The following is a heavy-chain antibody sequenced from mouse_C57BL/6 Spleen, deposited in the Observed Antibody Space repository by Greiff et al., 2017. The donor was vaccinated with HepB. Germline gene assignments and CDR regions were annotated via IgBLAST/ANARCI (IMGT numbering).Heavy chain of an antibody. D-gene: IGHD1-1*01. CDR3: ARNDYGSSPGDY. Sequence: VQLQQSGPELVKPGASVKISCKASGYTFTDYYMNWVKQSHGKSLEWIGDINPNNGGTSYNQKFKGKATLTVDKSSSTAYMELRSLTSEDSAVYYCARNDYGSSPGDYWGQGTTLTVSS. CDR1: GYTFTDYY. J-gene: IGHJ2*01. V-gene: IGHV1-26*01. CDR2: INPNNGGT.